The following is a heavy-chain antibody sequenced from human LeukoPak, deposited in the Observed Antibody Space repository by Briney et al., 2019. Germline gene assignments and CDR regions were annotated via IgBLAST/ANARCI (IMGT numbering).Heavy chain of an antibody. J-gene: IGHJ4*02. CDR2: IYYSGST. Sequence: ETSETLSLTCTVSGGSISSSSYYWGCIRQPPGKGLGWIGSIYYSGSTYYNPSLKSRVTISVDTSKNQFSLKLSSVTAADTAVYYCARDNFVPIDYGDYGGIDYWGQGTLVTVSS. V-gene: IGHV4-39*07. CDR1: GGSISSSSYY. CDR3: ARDNFVPIDYGDYGGIDY. D-gene: IGHD4-17*01.